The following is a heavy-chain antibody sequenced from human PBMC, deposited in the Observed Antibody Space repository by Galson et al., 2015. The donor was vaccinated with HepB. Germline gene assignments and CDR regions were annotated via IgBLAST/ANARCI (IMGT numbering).Heavy chain of an antibody. CDR1: GFTFSSYA. V-gene: IGHV3-30-3*01. D-gene: IGHD3-16*01. Sequence: SLRLSCAASGFTFSSYAMHWVRQAPGKGLEWVAVISYDGSNKYYADSVKGRFTISRDNSKNTLYLQMNSLRAEDTAVYYCARPRGGGAFDIWGQGTMVTVSS. CDR3: ARPRGGGAFDI. J-gene: IGHJ3*02. CDR2: ISYDGSNK.